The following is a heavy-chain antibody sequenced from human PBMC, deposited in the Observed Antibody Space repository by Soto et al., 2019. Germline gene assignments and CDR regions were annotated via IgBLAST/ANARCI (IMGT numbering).Heavy chain of an antibody. D-gene: IGHD1-1*01. CDR1: GLTISGKKY. CDR2: LYDGDGS. Sequence: DVQLVESGGGLIQPGESLRLSCAAFGLTISGKKYLAWVRQAPGKGLEWVSALYDGDGSFYADSVTGRFSTSRDSSRTTGYLQMNDLRPDDTAGYYCATWHEREHSFDGWGQGTTVTISS. CDR3: ATWHEREHSFDG. J-gene: IGHJ3*01. V-gene: IGHV3-53*01.